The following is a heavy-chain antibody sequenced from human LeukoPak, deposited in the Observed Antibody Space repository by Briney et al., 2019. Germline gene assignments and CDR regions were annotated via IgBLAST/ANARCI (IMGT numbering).Heavy chain of an antibody. J-gene: IGHJ4*02. D-gene: IGHD6-13*01. V-gene: IGHV3-74*01. Sequence: GGSLRLSCAASGXTFSSHSMHWVRQAPGKGLVWVSGISNDGTSTTYADSVKGRFTISRDNAKNTLYLQMHSLRAEDTAVYYCAKAPSIAAAGTFDYWGQGTLVTVSS. CDR1: GXTFSSHS. CDR2: ISNDGTST. CDR3: AKAPSIAAAGTFDY.